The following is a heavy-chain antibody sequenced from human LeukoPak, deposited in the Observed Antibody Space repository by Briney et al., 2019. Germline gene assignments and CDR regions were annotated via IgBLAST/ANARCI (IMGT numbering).Heavy chain of an antibody. CDR3: ATAAYDSSGYYFLPTARHDDFDI. Sequence: GGSLRLSCEASGFSMSVYWMSWVRQAPGKGLEWVAYISSSGSTIYYADSVKGRFTISRDNAKNSLYLQMNSLRAEGTAVYQCATAAYDSSGYYFLPTARHDDFDIWGQGTMVTVSS. V-gene: IGHV3-11*01. D-gene: IGHD3-22*01. J-gene: IGHJ3*02. CDR2: ISSSGSTI. CDR1: GFSMSVYW.